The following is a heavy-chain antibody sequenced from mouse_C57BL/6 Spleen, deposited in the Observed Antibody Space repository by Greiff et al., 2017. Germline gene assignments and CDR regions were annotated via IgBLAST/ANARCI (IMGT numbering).Heavy chain of an antibody. CDR2: FYPGSGSI. CDR1: GYTFTEYT. J-gene: IGHJ2*01. D-gene: IGHD1-1*01. Sequence: QVQLKQSGAELVKPGASVKLSCTASGYTFTEYTIHWVKQRSGQGLEWIGWFYPGSGSIKYNEKFKDKATLTADKSSSTVYMELSRLTSEDSAVYFCARHEEASWITTVPYFDYWGQGTTLTVSS. V-gene: IGHV1-62-2*01. CDR3: ARHEEASWITTVPYFDY.